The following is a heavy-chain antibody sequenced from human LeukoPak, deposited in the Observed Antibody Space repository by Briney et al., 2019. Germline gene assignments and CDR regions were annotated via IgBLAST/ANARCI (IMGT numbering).Heavy chain of an antibody. Sequence: SVKVSCKASGGTFSSYAISWVRQAPGQGLEWMGRIIPIFGTANYAQKFQGRVTITADKSTSTAYMELSSLRSEDTAVYYCARGLSPHIVVVPAAIPVDAFDIWGQGTMVTVSS. CDR1: GGTFSSYA. D-gene: IGHD2-2*01. V-gene: IGHV1-69*06. CDR3: ARGLSPHIVVVPAAIPVDAFDI. J-gene: IGHJ3*02. CDR2: IIPIFGTA.